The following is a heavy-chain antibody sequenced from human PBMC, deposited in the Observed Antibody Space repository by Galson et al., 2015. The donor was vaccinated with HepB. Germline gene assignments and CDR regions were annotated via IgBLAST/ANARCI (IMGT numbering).Heavy chain of an antibody. CDR3: ARHTVKDYGDVPPGY. Sequence: ETLSLTCTVSGGSISSTSYYWGWIRQPPGKGLGWIGRIHYSGSTYYNPSLKSRVTIAVYTYKNQFSLKLSSVNAADTAVYYCARHTVKDYGDVPPGYWGQGTLVTVSS. D-gene: IGHD4-17*01. J-gene: IGHJ4*02. CDR1: GGSISSTSYY. V-gene: IGHV4-39*01. CDR2: IHYSGST.